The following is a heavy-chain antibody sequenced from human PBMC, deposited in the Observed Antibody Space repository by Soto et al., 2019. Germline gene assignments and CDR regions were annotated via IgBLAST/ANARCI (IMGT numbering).Heavy chain of an antibody. CDR1: GFTFSDYW. Sequence: GWSLRLSCAASGFTFSDYWMYWVRQAPAKGLEWVANINQDGTEKHYVDSVKGRFTISRDNAKTSLYLQMSSLTAEDSALYYYSTRLDYRGQGTRVTVSA. J-gene: IGHJ4*02. CDR2: INQDGTEK. CDR3: STRLDY. V-gene: IGHV3-7*01.